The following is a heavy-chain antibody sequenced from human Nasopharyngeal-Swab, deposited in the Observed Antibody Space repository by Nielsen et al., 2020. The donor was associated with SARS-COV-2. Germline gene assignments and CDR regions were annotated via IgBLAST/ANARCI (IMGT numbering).Heavy chain of an antibody. J-gene: IGHJ4*02. CDR3: VRGYSYGLRDYFDY. Sequence: GESLKISCVASGLTFSDYYMSWIRQAPGKGLEWVSYMSNSGSTIYYADSVKGRFTISRDNAKNSLYLQMNSLRAEDTALYYCVRGYSYGLRDYFDYWGQGTLVTVSS. CDR1: GLTFSDYY. D-gene: IGHD5-18*01. V-gene: IGHV3-11*01. CDR2: MSNSGSTI.